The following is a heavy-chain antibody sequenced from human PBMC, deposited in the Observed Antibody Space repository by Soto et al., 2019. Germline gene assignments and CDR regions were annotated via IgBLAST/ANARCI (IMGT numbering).Heavy chain of an antibody. CDR2: ISYDGSNK. V-gene: IGHV3-30*18. Sequence: QVQLVESGGGVVQPGRSLRLSCAASGFTFSSYGMHWVRQAPGKGLEWVAVISYDGSNKYYADSVKGRFTISRDNSKNTLCLQMNSLRAEDTAVYYCPKDHYYDSSGYDRGVDYWGQGTLVTVSS. J-gene: IGHJ4*02. CDR1: GFTFSSYG. D-gene: IGHD3-22*01. CDR3: PKDHYYDSSGYDRGVDY.